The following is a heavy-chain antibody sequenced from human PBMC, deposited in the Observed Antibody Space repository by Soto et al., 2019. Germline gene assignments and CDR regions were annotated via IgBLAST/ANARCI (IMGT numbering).Heavy chain of an antibody. Sequence: PGGSLRLSCAASGLTFSSYSMNWVRQAPGKGLEWVAVIWYDGSNKYYADSVKGRFTISRDNSKNTLYLQMNSLRAEDTAVYYCARDQLLWFGEPRDDAFDIWGQGT. D-gene: IGHD3-10*01. CDR1: GLTFSSYS. CDR2: IWYDGSNK. V-gene: IGHV3-33*08. CDR3: ARDQLLWFGEPRDDAFDI. J-gene: IGHJ3*02.